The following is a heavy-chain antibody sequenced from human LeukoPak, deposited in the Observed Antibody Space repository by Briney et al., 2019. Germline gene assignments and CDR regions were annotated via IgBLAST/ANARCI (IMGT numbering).Heavy chain of an antibody. D-gene: IGHD3-22*01. CDR3: AKDRYYYDSSGYCKH. Sequence: GGSLRLSCAASGFTFSSYAMSWVRQAPGKGLEWVSAISGSGGSTYYADSVKGRFTISRDNSKNTLYLQMNSLRAEDTAVYYCAKDRYYYDSSGYCKHWGQGTLVTVSS. J-gene: IGHJ1*01. CDR1: GFTFSSYA. V-gene: IGHV3-23*01. CDR2: ISGSGGST.